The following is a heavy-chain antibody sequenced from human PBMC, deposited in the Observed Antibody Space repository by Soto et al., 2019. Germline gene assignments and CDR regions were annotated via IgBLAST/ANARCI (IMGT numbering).Heavy chain of an antibody. J-gene: IGHJ4*02. Sequence: QLQLQESGPGLVKPSETLSLTCTVSGGSISSTSYYWGWIRQPPGKGLEWIGTIYYNGGTYYNPSLKSRVTISVDTPKNRFFLKLSSVAAADTAVYYCARHFDILTGYYTPLEYWGQGTLVTVSS. CDR3: ARHFDILTGYYTPLEY. CDR1: GGSISSTSYY. CDR2: IYYNGGT. V-gene: IGHV4-39*01. D-gene: IGHD3-9*01.